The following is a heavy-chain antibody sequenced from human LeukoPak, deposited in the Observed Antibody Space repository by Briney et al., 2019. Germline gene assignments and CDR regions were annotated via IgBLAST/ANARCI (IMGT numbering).Heavy chain of an antibody. J-gene: IGHJ5*02. V-gene: IGHV3-11*04. D-gene: IGHD2-2*02. CDR3: ARGGIVVVPAAIPVDWFDP. CDR2: ISSSGSTI. CDR1: GFTFSDYY. Sequence: PGGSLRLSXAASGFTFSDYYMSWIRQAPGKGLEWVSYISSSGSTIYYADSVKGRFTISRDNAKNSLYLQMNSLRAEDTAVYYCARGGIVVVPAAIPVDWFDPWGQGTLVTVSS.